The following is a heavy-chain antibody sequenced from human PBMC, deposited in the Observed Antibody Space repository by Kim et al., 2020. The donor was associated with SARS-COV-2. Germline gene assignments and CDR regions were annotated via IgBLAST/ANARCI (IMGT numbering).Heavy chain of an antibody. V-gene: IGHV3-13*01. CDR3: ARGRSNFDYGDYGSVDY. D-gene: IGHD4-17*01. J-gene: IGHJ4*02. Sequence: VKGRFTSARENAKNSLYLQMNSLRAGDTAVYYCARGRSNFDYGDYGSVDYWGQGTLVTVSS.